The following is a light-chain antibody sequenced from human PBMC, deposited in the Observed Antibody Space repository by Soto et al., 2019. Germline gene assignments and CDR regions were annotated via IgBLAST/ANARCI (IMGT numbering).Light chain of an antibody. V-gene: IGKV1-27*01. Sequence: DIQMTQTTSSLSASVGDRVTITCRANQDFNDYLAWYQHKPGKVPELLIYAVSTLQSGVPSRFSGGGSGTDFTLTISSLQPEDVATNYCQKYHSAPPTFGQGTKVEIK. CDR3: QKYHSAPPT. CDR2: AVS. J-gene: IGKJ1*01. CDR1: QDFNDY.